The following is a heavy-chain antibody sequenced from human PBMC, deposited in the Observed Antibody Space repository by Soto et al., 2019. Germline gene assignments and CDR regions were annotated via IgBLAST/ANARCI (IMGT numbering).Heavy chain of an antibody. V-gene: IGHV1-3*05. CDR3: ASDGIAAAGTRWFDP. J-gene: IGHJ5*02. CDR2: INAGNGNT. D-gene: IGHD6-13*01. CDR1: GYTFTSHA. Sequence: QVQLVQSGAEEKKPGASVKVSCKASGYTFTSHAMHWVRQAPGQRLEWMGGINAGNGNTKYSQKFQGRVTITTHTSASTAYMERSSLRSEDAAVYYCASDGIAAAGTRWFDPWGQGPLVTVSS.